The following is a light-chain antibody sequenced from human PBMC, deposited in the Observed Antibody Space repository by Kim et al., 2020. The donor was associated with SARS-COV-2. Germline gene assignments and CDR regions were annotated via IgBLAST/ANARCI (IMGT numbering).Light chain of an antibody. J-gene: IGLJ2*01. CDR3: QAWDSGIAGV. Sequence: SYELTQPPSVSVSPGQTASITCSGDKLDDKYVGWYQQKPGQSPVLIIYQDAKRPSGIPERFSGSNSGNTATLTISGTQAMDEADYYCQAWDSGIAGVFGGGTQLTVL. V-gene: IGLV3-1*01. CDR2: QDA. CDR1: KLDDKY.